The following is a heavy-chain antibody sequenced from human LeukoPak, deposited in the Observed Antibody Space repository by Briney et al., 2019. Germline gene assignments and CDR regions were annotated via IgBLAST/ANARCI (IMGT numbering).Heavy chain of an antibody. J-gene: IGHJ4*02. CDR1: GFTVSSNY. CDR2: IYSGGST. Sequence: GGSLRLSCAASGFTVSSNYMSWVRQAPGKGLEWVSVIYSGGSTYYADSVKGRFTISRDNSRNTLYVQMNSLRAEDTAVYYCAREPGPGYFDYWGQGTLVTVSS. CDR3: AREPGPGYFDY. D-gene: IGHD1-14*01. V-gene: IGHV3-53*05.